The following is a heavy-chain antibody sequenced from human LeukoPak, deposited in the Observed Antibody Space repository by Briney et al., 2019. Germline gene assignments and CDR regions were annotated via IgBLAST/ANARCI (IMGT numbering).Heavy chain of an antibody. CDR2: IYYSGST. V-gene: IGHV4-59*01. J-gene: IGHJ5*02. CDR3: ASAVCSSTSCRSGAGWFDP. CDR1: GGSISSYY. D-gene: IGHD2-2*01. Sequence: SSETLSLTCTVSGGSISSYYWSWIRQPPGKGLEWIGYIYYSGSTNYNPSLKSRVTISVDTSKNQFSLKLSSVTAADTAVYYCASAVCSSTSCRSGAGWFDPWGQGTLVTVSS.